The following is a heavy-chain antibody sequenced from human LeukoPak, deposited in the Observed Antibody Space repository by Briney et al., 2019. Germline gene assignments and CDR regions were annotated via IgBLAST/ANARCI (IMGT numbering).Heavy chain of an antibody. V-gene: IGHV4-34*01. Sequence: PSETLSLTCAVYGGSFSGYYWSWIRQPPGKGLEWIGEINHSGSTNYNPSLKSRVTISVDTSKNQFSLKLSSVTAAGTAVYYCARPPHYWGQGTLVTVSS. CDR3: ARPPHY. CDR1: GGSFSGYY. CDR2: INHSGST. J-gene: IGHJ4*02.